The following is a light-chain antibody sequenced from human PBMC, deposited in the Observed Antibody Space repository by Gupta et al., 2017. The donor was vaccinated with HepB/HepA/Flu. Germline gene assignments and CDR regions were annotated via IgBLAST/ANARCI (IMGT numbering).Light chain of an antibody. V-gene: IGLV3-21*04. J-gene: IGLJ3*02. CDR3: QVWDSSSDHPV. CDR2: YDS. CDR1: NIGSKS. Sequence: SYVVTQPPSVSVAPGKTARITCGENNIGSKSVHWYQQKPGQAPVLVIYYDSDRPSGIPERFSGSNSENTATLTISRVEAGDEADDYCQVWDSSSDHPVFGGGTKLTVL.